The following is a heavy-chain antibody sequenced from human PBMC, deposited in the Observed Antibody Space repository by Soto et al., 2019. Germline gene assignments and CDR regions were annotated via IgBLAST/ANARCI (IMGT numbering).Heavy chain of an antibody. CDR1: GFTFSSYA. V-gene: IGHV3-30-3*01. CDR3: AREGLVPAATPWFDY. D-gene: IGHD2-2*02. J-gene: IGHJ4*02. CDR2: ISYDGSNK. Sequence: QVQLVESGGGVVQPGRSLRLSCAASGFTFSSYAMHWVRQAPGKGLEWVAVISYDGSNKYYADSVKGRFTISRDNSKNPLYLKMNSLRAEDTAVYYCAREGLVPAATPWFDYWGQGTLVTVSS.